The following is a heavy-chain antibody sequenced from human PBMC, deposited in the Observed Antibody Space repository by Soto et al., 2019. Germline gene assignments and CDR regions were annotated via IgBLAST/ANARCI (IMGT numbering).Heavy chain of an antibody. CDR2: IIPILGIA. J-gene: IGHJ4*02. D-gene: IGHD4-17*01. V-gene: IGHV1-69*04. CDR1: GGTFSSYT. CDR3: ARDYHGDGVTTSPFDY. Sequence: SVKVSCKASGGTFSSYTISWVRQAPGQGLEWMGRIIPILGIANYAQKFQGRVTITADKSTSTAYMELSSLRSEDTAVYYCARDYHGDGVTTSPFDYCGQGTLVTVSS.